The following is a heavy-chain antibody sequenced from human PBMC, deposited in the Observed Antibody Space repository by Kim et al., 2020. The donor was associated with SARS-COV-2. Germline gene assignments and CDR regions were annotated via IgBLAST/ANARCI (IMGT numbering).Heavy chain of an antibody. J-gene: IGHJ5*02. D-gene: IGHD2-2*01. V-gene: IGHV4-34*01. CDR3: ARGGIVVVPAAMRSNNWFDP. CDR1: GGSFSGYY. CDR2: INHSGST. Sequence: SETLSLTCAVYGGSFSGYYWSWIRQPPGKGLEWIGEINHSGSTNYNPSLKSRVTISVDTSKNQFSLKLSSVTAADTAVYYCARGGIVVVPAAMRSNNWFDPWGQGTLVTVSS.